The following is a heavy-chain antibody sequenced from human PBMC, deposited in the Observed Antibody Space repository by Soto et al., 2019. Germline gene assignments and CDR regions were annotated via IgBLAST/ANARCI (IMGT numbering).Heavy chain of an antibody. CDR3: AGIGEDVYYGMDV. J-gene: IGHJ6*02. V-gene: IGHV4-4*07. CDR2: IYSRGDT. CDR1: GGSMRSYY. Sequence: SETLSLTCSVSGGSMRSYYWNWLRQPAGKGLEWIGRIYSRGDTNYNPSVKSRVTMSVDTSKNEFSLRLNSVTAADTAVYYCAGIGEDVYYGMDVWGQGTTVTVSS. D-gene: IGHD2-21*01.